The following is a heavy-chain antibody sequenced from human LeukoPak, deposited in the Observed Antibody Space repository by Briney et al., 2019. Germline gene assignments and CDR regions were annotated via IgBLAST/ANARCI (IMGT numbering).Heavy chain of an antibody. J-gene: IGHJ4*02. V-gene: IGHV3-30*02. D-gene: IGHD6-13*01. CDR1: GFTFSSYG. CDR2: IRYDGSNK. CDR3: AKDDSSSWYWPNYYFDY. Sequence: GSLRLSCAASGFTFSSYGMHWVRQAPGKGLEWVAFIRYDGSNKYYADSVKGRFTISRDNSKNTLYLQMNSLRAEDTAVYYCAKDDSSSWYWPNYYFDYWGQGTLVTVSS.